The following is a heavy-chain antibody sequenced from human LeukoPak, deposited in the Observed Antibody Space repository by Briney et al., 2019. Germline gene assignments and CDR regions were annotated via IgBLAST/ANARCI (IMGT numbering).Heavy chain of an antibody. J-gene: IGHJ4*02. CDR2: INHSGST. CDR3: ARGTHTYDYVWGSYRPYKY. Sequence: SETLSLTCTVSGGSISSYYWSWIRQPPGKGLEWIGEINHSGSTNYNPSLKSRVTISVDTSKNQFSLKLSSVTAADTAVYYCARGTHTYDYVWGSYRPYKYWGQGTLVTVSS. D-gene: IGHD3-16*02. CDR1: GGSISSYY. V-gene: IGHV4-34*01.